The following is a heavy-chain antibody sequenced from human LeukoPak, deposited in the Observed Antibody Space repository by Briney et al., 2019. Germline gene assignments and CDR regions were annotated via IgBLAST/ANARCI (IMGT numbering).Heavy chain of an antibody. Sequence: SETLSLTCAVYGGSFSGYYWNWIRQPAGKGLEWIGRVYSSGSTNYNPSLKGRVTMSIDTSKNQFSLKVSSVTAADTAVYYCARESGSGRTFDYWGQGTQVTVSS. CDR1: GGSFSGYY. V-gene: IGHV4-4*07. J-gene: IGHJ4*02. CDR3: ARESGSGRTFDY. D-gene: IGHD3-10*01. CDR2: VYSSGST.